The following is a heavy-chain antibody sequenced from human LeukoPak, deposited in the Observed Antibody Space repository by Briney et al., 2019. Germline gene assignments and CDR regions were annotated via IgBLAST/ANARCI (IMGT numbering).Heavy chain of an antibody. Sequence: GGSLRLSCAASGFAFSSYAMSWVRQAPGKGLEWVSAISGSGGSTYYADSVKGRFTISRDNSKNTLYLQMNSLRAEDTAVYYCAKVSAMVFTFDYWGQGTLVTVSS. J-gene: IGHJ4*02. CDR2: ISGSGGST. D-gene: IGHD5-18*01. CDR1: GFAFSSYA. CDR3: AKVSAMVFTFDY. V-gene: IGHV3-23*01.